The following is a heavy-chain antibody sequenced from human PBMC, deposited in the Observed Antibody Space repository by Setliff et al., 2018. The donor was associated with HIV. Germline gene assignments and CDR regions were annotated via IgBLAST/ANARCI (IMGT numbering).Heavy chain of an antibody. CDR3: ARAPRLTMIRGVFDY. J-gene: IGHJ4*02. CDR1: GYTLTELS. CDR2: FDPEDGET. Sequence: ASVKVSCKISGYTLTELSIHWVRQAPGKGLEWMANFDPEDGETFYAQKFQGRVTITTDESRSIVYMEVSSLRSEDTAVYYCARAPRLTMIRGVFDYWGQGTLVTVSS. D-gene: IGHD3-10*01. V-gene: IGHV1-24*01.